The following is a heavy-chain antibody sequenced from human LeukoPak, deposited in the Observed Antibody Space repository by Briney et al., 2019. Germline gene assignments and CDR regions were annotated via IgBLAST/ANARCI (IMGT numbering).Heavy chain of an antibody. V-gene: IGHV1-18*01. J-gene: IGHJ6*03. CDR1: GYTFTSYG. D-gene: IGHD3-10*01. Sequence: ASVKVSCKASGYTFTSYGISWVRQAPGQGLEWMGWISAYNGNTNYAQKLQGRVTMTTDTSTSTAYMELRSLRSDDTAVYYCAREGGSGSLGYYYYYMDVWGKGTTVTVSS. CDR3: AREGGSGSLGYYYYYMDV. CDR2: ISAYNGNT.